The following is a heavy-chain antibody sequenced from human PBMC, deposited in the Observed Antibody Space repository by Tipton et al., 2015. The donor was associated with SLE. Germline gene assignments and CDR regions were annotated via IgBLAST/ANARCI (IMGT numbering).Heavy chain of an antibody. CDR2: IYHSGST. CDR3: ATEGPHGYGAPSY. CDR1: GGSISRNNW. D-gene: IGHD4/OR15-4a*01. Sequence: PGLVKPSGTLSLTCAVFGGSISRNNWWSWVRQPPGKGLEWIGEIYHSGSTNYNPSLKSRVTISVDKSKNQFSLNLTSVTAADTAVYYCATEGPHGYGAPSYWGQGTLVTVSS. J-gene: IGHJ4*02. V-gene: IGHV4-4*02.